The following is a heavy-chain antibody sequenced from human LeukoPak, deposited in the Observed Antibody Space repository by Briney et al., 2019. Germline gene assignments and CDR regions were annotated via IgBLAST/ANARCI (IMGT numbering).Heavy chain of an antibody. J-gene: IGHJ4*02. Sequence: ASVKLSCTASGYTFTNYGISWVRQAPGHRLEWVGWISAYNGNTNYAQTLQDGVTFTTATSTSGAYMELRRLISDDTAVYYCAREGPVSVARLDYWGQETLVTVSS. V-gene: IGHV1-18*01. CDR1: GYTFTNYG. CDR2: ISAYNGNT. CDR3: AREGPVSVARLDY. D-gene: IGHD6-19*01.